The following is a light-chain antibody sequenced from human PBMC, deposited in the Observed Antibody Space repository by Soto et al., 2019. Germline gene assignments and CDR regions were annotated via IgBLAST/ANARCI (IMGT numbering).Light chain of an antibody. CDR1: QSISTW. CDR3: QQYNRYWT. J-gene: IGKJ1*01. Sequence: DIPMTQSPSTLSASVGDRVTLTCRASQSISTWLAWYQQKPGKAPKLLIYDASSLESGVPLRFSGSGSGTEFTLTISSLQPDDFVTYYCQQYNRYWTFGQGTKVEIK. CDR2: DAS. V-gene: IGKV1-5*01.